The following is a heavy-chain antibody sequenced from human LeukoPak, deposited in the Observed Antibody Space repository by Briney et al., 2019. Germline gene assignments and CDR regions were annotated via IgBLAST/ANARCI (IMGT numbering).Heavy chain of an antibody. CDR1: GFTFSSYA. V-gene: IGHV3-23*01. Sequence: PGGSLRLSCAASGFTFSSYAMTWVRQAPGKGLEWVSAISGSGGSTYYADSVKGRFTISRDNAKNTLYLQMNSLRAEDTAVYYCAREKRGHDAFDIWGQGTLVTVSS. CDR3: AREKRGHDAFDI. CDR2: ISGSGGST. J-gene: IGHJ3*02. D-gene: IGHD3-10*01.